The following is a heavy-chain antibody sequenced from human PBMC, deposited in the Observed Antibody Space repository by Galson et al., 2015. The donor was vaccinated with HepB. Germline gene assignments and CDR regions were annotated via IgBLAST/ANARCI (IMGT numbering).Heavy chain of an antibody. D-gene: IGHD3-10*01. V-gene: IGHV3-9*01. J-gene: IGHJ6*02. CDR2: ISWKSDFT. Sequence: SLRLSCAASGFIFEDYAMHWVRQVPGKGLEWVSGISWKSDFTGYADSVRGRFTISRDNAEYSLYLQMNSLRTEDTALYYCAQDLTYYYGSGSYFVGMDTWGQGTTVTVS. CDR3: AQDLTYYYGSGSYFVGMDT. CDR1: GFIFEDYA.